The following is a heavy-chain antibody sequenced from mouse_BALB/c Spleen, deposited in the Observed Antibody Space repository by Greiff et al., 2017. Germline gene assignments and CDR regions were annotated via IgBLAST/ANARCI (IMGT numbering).Heavy chain of an antibody. CDR2: ISSGGST. Sequence: EVQLVESGGGLVKPGGSLKLSCAASGFTFSSYAMSWVRQTPEKRLEWVASISSGGSTYYPDSVKGRFTISRDNARNILYLQMSSLRSEDTAMYYCARGRSTTAPYYFDYWGQGTTLTVSS. J-gene: IGHJ2*01. CDR3: ARGRSTTAPYYFDY. V-gene: IGHV5-6-5*01. D-gene: IGHD1-2*01. CDR1: GFTFSSYA.